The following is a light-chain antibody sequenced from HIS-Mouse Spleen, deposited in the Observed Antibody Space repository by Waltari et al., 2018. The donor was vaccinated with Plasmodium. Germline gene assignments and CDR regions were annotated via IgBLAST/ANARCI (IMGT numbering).Light chain of an antibody. CDR2: GAS. V-gene: IGKV3-15*01. CDR3: QQYNNWPFT. CDR1: QSVSSN. J-gene: IGKJ3*01. Sequence: EIVMTQSPATLSVSPGERATLSCRASQSVSSNLAWYQQQPGQAPRRLIYGASTRATGIPARFSGSVAGTEFTLTISSLQSEDFAVYYCQQYNNWPFTFGPGTKVDIK.